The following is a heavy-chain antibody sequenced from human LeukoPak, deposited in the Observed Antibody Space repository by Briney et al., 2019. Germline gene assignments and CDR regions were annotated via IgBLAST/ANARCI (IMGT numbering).Heavy chain of an antibody. CDR1: GFTVSSNY. J-gene: IGHJ4*02. CDR2: IYSGGST. D-gene: IGHD3-3*01. CDR3: ASAFWSGYQYXSDY. Sequence: GGSLRLSCAASGFTVSSNYMSWVRQAPGKGLEWVSVIYSGGSTYYADSVKGRFTISRDNSKNTLYLQMNSLRAEDTAVYYCASAFWSGYQYXSDYWGQGTLVTVSS. V-gene: IGHV3-66*01.